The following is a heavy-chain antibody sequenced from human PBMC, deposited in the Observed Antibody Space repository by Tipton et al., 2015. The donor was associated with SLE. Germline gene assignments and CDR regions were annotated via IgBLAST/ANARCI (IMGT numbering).Heavy chain of an antibody. CDR2: ISSSSSYI. CDR3: APGGWYNAFDI. J-gene: IGHJ3*02. Sequence: SLRLSCAASGFTFSSYSMNWVRQAPGKGLEWASSISSSSSYIYYADSVKGRFTISRDNAKNSLYLQMNSLRAEDTAVYYCAPGGWYNAFDIWGQGTMVTVSS. D-gene: IGHD6-19*01. CDR1: GFTFSSYS. V-gene: IGHV3-21*01.